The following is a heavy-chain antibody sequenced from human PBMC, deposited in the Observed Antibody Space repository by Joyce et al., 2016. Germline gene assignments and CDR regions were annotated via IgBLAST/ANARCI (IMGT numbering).Heavy chain of an antibody. CDR2: IYYSVGT. CDR1: GGSISSGGYF. CDR3: ARRTGSDWFDP. J-gene: IGHJ5*02. V-gene: IGHV4-31*03. D-gene: IGHD3-10*01. Sequence: QVQLQESGPGLVKPSQTLSLTCTVSGGSISSGGYFWSWIRQHPGKGLEWIGYIYYSVGTYYIPSLWSRVTKSVDTSKNQFSLKLSSVTAAGTAMYYCARRTGSDWFDPWGQGTLVTVSS.